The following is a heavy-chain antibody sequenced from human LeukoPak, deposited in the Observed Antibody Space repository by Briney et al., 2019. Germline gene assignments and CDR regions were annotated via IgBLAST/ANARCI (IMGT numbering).Heavy chain of an antibody. CDR3: ARAPRVLLRGIDAFDI. J-gene: IGHJ3*02. Sequence: ASVKVSCKASGYTFTSYGISWVRQAPGQGLEWMGWISAYNGNTNYAQKLQGRVTMTTDTSTSTAYMELRSLRSDDTAVYYCARAPRVLLRGIDAFDIWGQGTMVTVSS. D-gene: IGHD2/OR15-2a*01. CDR1: GYTFTSYG. CDR2: ISAYNGNT. V-gene: IGHV1-18*01.